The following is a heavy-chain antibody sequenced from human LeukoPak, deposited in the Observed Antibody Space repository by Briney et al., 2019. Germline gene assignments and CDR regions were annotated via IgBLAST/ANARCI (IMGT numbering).Heavy chain of an antibody. CDR3: ARREMATNYFDY. CDR2: IYSSGST. CDR1: GGSISGYY. Sequence: PSETLSLTCSVSGGSISGYYWTWIRQPPGQTLEWIGYIYSSGSTNYNPSLQSRVTMSVDTSVNQFSLRLSSVTAADTAVYYCARREMATNYFDYWGQGTLVTVSS. D-gene: IGHD5-24*01. J-gene: IGHJ4*02. V-gene: IGHV4-4*09.